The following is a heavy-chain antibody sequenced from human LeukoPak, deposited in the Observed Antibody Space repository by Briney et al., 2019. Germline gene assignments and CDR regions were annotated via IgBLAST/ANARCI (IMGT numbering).Heavy chain of an antibody. CDR2: IDASGRNT. CDR3: AKALYDSTGDGY. Sequence: GGSLRLSCAASGFTFSNFGMAWVRQAPGKGLEWVSAIDASGRNTHYAGSVKGRFSISRDNSKNTLILQMNSLRVENTAVYYCAKALYDSTGDGYWGQGTLVTISS. V-gene: IGHV3-23*01. CDR1: GFTFSNFG. D-gene: IGHD7-27*01. J-gene: IGHJ4*02.